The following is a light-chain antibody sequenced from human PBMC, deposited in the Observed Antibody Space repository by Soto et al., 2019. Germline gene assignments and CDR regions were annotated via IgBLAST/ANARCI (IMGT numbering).Light chain of an antibody. CDR2: DAS. Sequence: IVLTQSPGTLSLSPGERATLSCRASQSVSSYLAWYQQKPGQAPRLLIYDASNRATGIPARFSGSGSGTYFTLTISSLPPEYFAVYYCQQRSNWLTFGGGTKVDNK. V-gene: IGKV3-11*01. CDR1: QSVSSY. J-gene: IGKJ4*01. CDR3: QQRSNWLT.